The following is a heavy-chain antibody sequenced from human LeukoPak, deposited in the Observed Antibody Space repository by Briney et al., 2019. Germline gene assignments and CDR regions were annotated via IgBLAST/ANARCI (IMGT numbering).Heavy chain of an antibody. CDR1: GFTFSSYA. V-gene: IGHV3-30*02. J-gene: IGHJ3*02. CDR3: ASPYTIFGVVAAFDI. D-gene: IGHD3-3*01. Sequence: GGSLRLSCAASGFTFSSYAIHWVRQAPGKGLEWVAFIRYDGSGKYYADSVKGRFTISRDNSKNTLYLQMNSLRTEDTALYYCASPYTIFGVVAAFDIWGQGTMVTVSS. CDR2: IRYDGSGK.